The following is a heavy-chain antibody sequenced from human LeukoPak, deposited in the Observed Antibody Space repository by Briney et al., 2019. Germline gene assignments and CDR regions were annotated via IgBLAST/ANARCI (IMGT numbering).Heavy chain of an antibody. D-gene: IGHD3-22*01. Sequence: PSETLSLTCAVYGGSFSGYYWSWIRQPPGEGLEWIGEINHSGSTNYNPSLKSRVTISVDTSKNQFSLKLSSVTAADTAVYYCARGPSYYDSSGYSSDYFDYWGQGTLVTVSS. CDR3: ARGPSYYDSSGYSSDYFDY. J-gene: IGHJ4*02. CDR2: INHSGST. V-gene: IGHV4-34*01. CDR1: GGSFSGYY.